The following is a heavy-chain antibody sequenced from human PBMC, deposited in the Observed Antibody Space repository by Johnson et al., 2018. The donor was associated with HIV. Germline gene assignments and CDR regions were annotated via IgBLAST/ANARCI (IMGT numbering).Heavy chain of an antibody. J-gene: IGHJ3*02. CDR1: GFTVSSSY. V-gene: IGHV3-66*01. Sequence: VQLVESGGGSVQPGGSLRLSCAASGFTVSSSYMGWVRQAPGKGLEWLALIYSAGTTYYADSVKDRFTISRDNSKNTVFLQMNWLRVDDTAVYYCARDGGIGSTREDAFDIWGQGTMVIVSS. CDR2: IYSAGTT. CDR3: ARDGGIGSTREDAFDI. D-gene: IGHD2-2*01.